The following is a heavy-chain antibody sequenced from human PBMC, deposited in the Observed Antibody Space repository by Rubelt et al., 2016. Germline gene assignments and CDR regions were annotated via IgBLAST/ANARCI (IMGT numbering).Heavy chain of an antibody. V-gene: IGHV3-21*01. CDR2: ISSSSSYI. J-gene: IGHJ2*01. D-gene: IGHD5-24*01. Sequence: NWVRQAPGKGLEWVSSISSSSSYIYYADSVKGRFTISRDNAKNSLYLQMNSLRAEDTAVYYCARLGSEGYNFGYWYFDLWGRGTLVTVSS. CDR3: ARLGSEGYNFGYWYFDL.